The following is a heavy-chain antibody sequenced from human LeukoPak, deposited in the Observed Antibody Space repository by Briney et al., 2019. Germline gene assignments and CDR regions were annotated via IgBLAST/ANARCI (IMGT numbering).Heavy chain of an antibody. D-gene: IGHD6-13*01. CDR3: ASGLLSSSWYIQH. V-gene: IGHV4-59*11. CDR1: GGSISSHC. CDR2: IYYSGST. J-gene: IGHJ1*01. Sequence: PSETLSLTCTVSGGSISSHCWNWIRQSPGKRPEWIGYIYYSGSTTYNPSLKSRVTISVDTSNNQVSLKLSSVTAADTAVYYCASGLLSSSWYIQHWGQGTLVTVSS.